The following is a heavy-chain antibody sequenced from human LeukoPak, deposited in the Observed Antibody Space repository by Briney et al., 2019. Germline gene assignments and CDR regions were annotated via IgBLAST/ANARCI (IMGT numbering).Heavy chain of an antibody. CDR2: INPSGGST. D-gene: IGHD2-15*01. CDR3: AKISTSTVVVAATQYFDY. CDR1: GYTFTSYY. V-gene: IGHV1-46*01. J-gene: IGHJ4*02. Sequence: GASVKVSCKASGYTFTSYYMHWVRQAPGQGLEWMGIINPSGGSTSYAQKFQGRVTMTRDTSTSTVYMELSSLRAEDTAVYYCAKISTSTVVVAATQYFDYWGQGTLVTVSS.